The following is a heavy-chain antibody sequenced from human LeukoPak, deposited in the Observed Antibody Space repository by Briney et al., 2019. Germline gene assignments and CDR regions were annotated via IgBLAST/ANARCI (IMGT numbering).Heavy chain of an antibody. CDR3: ARGRGRGYGAFDI. V-gene: IGHV1-2*02. J-gene: IGHJ3*02. D-gene: IGHD2-15*01. CDR2: INPNSGGT. CDR1: GYAFTGYY. Sequence: ASVKVSCKASGYAFTGYYMHWVRQAPGQGLEWMGWINPNSGGTNYARKFQGRVTMTRDTSISTAYMELSRLRSDDTAVYYCARGRGRGYGAFDIWGQGTMVTVSS.